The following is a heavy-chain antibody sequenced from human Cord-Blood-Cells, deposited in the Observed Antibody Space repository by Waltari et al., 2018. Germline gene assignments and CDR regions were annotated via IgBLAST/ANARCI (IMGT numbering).Heavy chain of an antibody. Sequence: VPETPGKGLEWVSYISSSGSTIYYADSAKGRFTISRDNAKNSLYLQMNSLRAEDTAVYYCARVPGLRYFDWWGQGTLVTVSS. D-gene: IGHD3-9*01. V-gene: IGHV3-48*03. J-gene: IGHJ4*02. CDR2: ISSSGSTI. CDR3: ARVPGLRYFDW.